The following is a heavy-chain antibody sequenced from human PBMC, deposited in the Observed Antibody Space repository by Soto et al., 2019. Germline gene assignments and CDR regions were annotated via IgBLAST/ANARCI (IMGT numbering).Heavy chain of an antibody. CDR1: GFTFSSYS. Sequence: EVQLVESGGGLVKPGGSLRLSCAASGFTFSSYSMNWVRQAPGKGLEWVSSISSSSSYIYYADSVKGRFTISRDNAKNSLYLQMNSLRAEDTAVYYCARPTGDYVTQLRDYYYYMDVWGKGTTVTVSS. CDR2: ISSSSSYI. D-gene: IGHD4-17*01. J-gene: IGHJ6*03. V-gene: IGHV3-21*01. CDR3: ARPTGDYVTQLRDYYYYMDV.